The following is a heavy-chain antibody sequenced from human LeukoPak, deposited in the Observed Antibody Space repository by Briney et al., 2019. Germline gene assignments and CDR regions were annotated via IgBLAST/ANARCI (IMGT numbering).Heavy chain of an antibody. V-gene: IGHV1-2*04. CDR2: INPNSGGT. CDR3: AREAASSPGAFDI. CDR1: GYTFTGYY. D-gene: IGHD6-13*01. Sequence: ASVKVSCKASGYTFTGYYMHWVRQAPGQELEWMGWINPNSGGTNYAQKFQGWVTMTRDTSISTAYMELSRLRSDDTAVYYCAREAASSPGAFDIWGQGTMVTVSS. J-gene: IGHJ3*02.